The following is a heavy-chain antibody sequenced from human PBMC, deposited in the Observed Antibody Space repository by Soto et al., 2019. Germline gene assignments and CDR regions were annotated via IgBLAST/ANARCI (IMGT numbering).Heavy chain of an antibody. V-gene: IGHV3-9*01. CDR2: ISWNSGSI. CDR3: AKDSTVRFLEWLFDY. Sequence: VQLVESGGGLVQPGRSLRLSCAASGFTFDDYAMHWVRQAPGKGLEWVSGISWNSGSIGYADSVKGRFTISRDNAKNSLYLQMNSLRAEDTALYYCAKDSTVRFLEWLFDYWGQGTLVTVSS. D-gene: IGHD3-3*01. CDR1: GFTFDDYA. J-gene: IGHJ4*02.